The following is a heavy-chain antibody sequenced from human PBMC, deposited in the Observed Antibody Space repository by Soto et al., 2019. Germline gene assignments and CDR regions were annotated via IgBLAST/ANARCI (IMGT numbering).Heavy chain of an antibody. CDR3: ARGEAARPFWGPVGYYYMDV. Sequence: GGSLRLSCAASGFTFSSYSMNWVRQAPGKGLEWVSSISSSSSYIYYADSVKGRFTISRDNAKNSLYLQMNSLRAEDTAVYYCARGEAARPFWGPVGYYYMDVWGKGTTVTVSS. J-gene: IGHJ6*03. CDR2: ISSSSSYI. D-gene: IGHD6-6*01. V-gene: IGHV3-21*01. CDR1: GFTFSSYS.